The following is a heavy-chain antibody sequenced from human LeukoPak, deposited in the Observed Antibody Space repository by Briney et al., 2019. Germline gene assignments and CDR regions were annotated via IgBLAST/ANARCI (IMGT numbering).Heavy chain of an antibody. V-gene: IGHV1-18*01. D-gene: IGHD5-18*01. CDR1: GYTFTSYG. CDR2: ISAYNDNT. Sequence: ASVKVSCKASGYTFTSYGISWVRQAPGRGLAWMGWISAYNDNTNYAQKLQGRVTMTTDTSTSTAYMELRSLRSDDTAVYYCAKDSGGRYSYGLYYFDYWGQGTLVTVSS. J-gene: IGHJ4*02. CDR3: AKDSGGRYSYGLYYFDY.